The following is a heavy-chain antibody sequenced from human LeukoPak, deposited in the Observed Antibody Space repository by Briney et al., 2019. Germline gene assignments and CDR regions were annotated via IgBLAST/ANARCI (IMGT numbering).Heavy chain of an antibody. J-gene: IGHJ4*02. D-gene: IGHD6-13*01. CDR1: GFTFSSYA. CDR3: ARDRGSSSSWYHY. V-gene: IGHV3-23*01. CDR2: ISGSGGST. Sequence: GGSLRLSCAASGFTFSSYAMTWVRQAPGKGLEWVSGISGSGGSTYYADSVKGRFTISRDNSKNTLYLQMNSLRAEDTAVYYCARDRGSSSSWYHYWGQGTLVTVSS.